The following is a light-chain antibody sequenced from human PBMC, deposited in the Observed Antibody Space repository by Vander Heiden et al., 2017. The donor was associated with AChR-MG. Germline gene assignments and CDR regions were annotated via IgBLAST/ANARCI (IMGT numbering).Light chain of an antibody. CDR2: GAT. V-gene: IGKV3-20*01. CDR1: QSVRSSY. J-gene: IGKJ4*01. CDR3: QHYGSSPVT. Sequence: EIVLTQSPGTVSLSLGDRATLSCRASQSVRSSYLAWYQQKPGQAPRLLIYGATSRATGIPDRFSGSGSGTDFTLTISRPEPEDFAVYYCQHYGSSPVTFGGGTRVEVK.